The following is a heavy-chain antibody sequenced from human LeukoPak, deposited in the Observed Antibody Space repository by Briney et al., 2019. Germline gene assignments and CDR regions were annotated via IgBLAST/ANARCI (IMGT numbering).Heavy chain of an antibody. V-gene: IGHV4-34*01. CDR3: ARGQVRTGTREFDS. CDR2: IGHSGDT. J-gene: IGHJ4*02. Sequence: SETLSLTCAVSGGSFSGYYWSWIRQPPGKGLEWIGEIGHSGDTKYNASLKSRVSLSVDTSKNQISLKMNFVTAADTALYYCARGQVRTGTREFDSWGQGTLVIVSS. CDR1: GGSFSGYY. D-gene: IGHD1-7*01.